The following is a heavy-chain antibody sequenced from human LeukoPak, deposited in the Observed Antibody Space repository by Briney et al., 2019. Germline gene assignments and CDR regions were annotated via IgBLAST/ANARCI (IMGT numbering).Heavy chain of an antibody. CDR3: ARDREEWFSGYYFDY. CDR2: INPNSGGT. V-gene: IGHV1-2*02. J-gene: IGHJ4*02. D-gene: IGHD3-3*01. CDR1: GYTFTGHY. Sequence: ASVKVSCKASGYTFTGHYVHWVRQAPGQGLEWMGWINPNSGGTNYAQKFQGRVTMTRDTSISTAYMELSRLKSHDTAVYYCARDREEWFSGYYFDYWGQGTLVTVPS.